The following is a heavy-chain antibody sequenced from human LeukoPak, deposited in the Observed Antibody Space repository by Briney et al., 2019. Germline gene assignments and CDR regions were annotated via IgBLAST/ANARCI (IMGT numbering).Heavy chain of an antibody. CDR3: AKDLEGVVIGGPHPFDY. D-gene: IGHD3-22*01. V-gene: IGHV3-30*18. Sequence: PGGSLRLSCAASGFTFSSYGMHWVRQAPGKGLEWVAVISYDGSNKYYADSVKGRFTISRDNSKNTLYLQMNSLRAEDTAVYYCAKDLEGVVIGGPHPFDYWGQGTLVTVSS. J-gene: IGHJ4*02. CDR1: GFTFSSYG. CDR2: ISYDGSNK.